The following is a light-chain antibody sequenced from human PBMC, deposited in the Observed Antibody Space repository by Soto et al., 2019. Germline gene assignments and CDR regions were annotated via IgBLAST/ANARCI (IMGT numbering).Light chain of an antibody. CDR1: QGIGNE. V-gene: IGKV1-6*01. CDR2: AAS. J-gene: IGKJ1*01. Sequence: AIQMTQSPSSLSASVGDRVTITCRASQGIGNELGWYQQKPGKAPKLLIYAASSLQSGVPSRFSGSGSGPDFTLTISRLQPEDFATYYCLLDYNYRRTFGQGTKVEIK. CDR3: LLDYNYRRT.